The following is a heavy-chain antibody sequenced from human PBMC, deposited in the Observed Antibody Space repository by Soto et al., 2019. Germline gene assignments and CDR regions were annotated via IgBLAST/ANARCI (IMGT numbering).Heavy chain of an antibody. CDR1: GFTFSSYG. V-gene: IGHV3-30*18. CDR2: ISYDGSHK. D-gene: IGHD6-13*01. Sequence: GSLRLSCAASGFTFSSYGMHWVRQAPGKGLEWVAVISYDGSHKYYADSVKGRFTISRDNSKNTLYLQMNSLRAEDTAVYYCAKDHSSSWYYFDYWGQGTLVTVSS. CDR3: AKDHSSSWYYFDY. J-gene: IGHJ4*02.